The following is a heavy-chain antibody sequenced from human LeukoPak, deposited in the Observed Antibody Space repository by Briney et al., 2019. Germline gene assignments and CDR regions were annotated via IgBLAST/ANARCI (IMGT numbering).Heavy chain of an antibody. V-gene: IGHV1-8*01. J-gene: IGHJ6*02. D-gene: IGHD6-13*01. CDR3: ARAFRDVAAGKYYYYYYGMDV. Sequence: ASVKVSCKASGYTFTSYDINWVRQATGQGLERMGWMNPNSGNTGYAQKFQSRVTMTRNTSISTAYMELSSLRSEDTAVYYYARAFRDVAAGKYYYYYYGMDVWGQGTTVTVSS. CDR2: MNPNSGNT. CDR1: GYTFTSYD.